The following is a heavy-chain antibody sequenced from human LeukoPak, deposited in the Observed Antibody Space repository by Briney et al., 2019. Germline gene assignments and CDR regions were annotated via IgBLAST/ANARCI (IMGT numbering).Heavy chain of an antibody. CDR1: GFTFSSYA. CDR2: IYYSGST. Sequence: PGGSLRLSCAASGFTFSSYAMSWIRQPPGKGLEWIGYIYYSGSTNYNPSLKSRVTISVDTSKNQFSLKLSSVTAADTAVYYCARHSSYYGMDVWGQGTTVTVSS. J-gene: IGHJ6*02. V-gene: IGHV4-59*08. CDR3: ARHSSYYGMDV.